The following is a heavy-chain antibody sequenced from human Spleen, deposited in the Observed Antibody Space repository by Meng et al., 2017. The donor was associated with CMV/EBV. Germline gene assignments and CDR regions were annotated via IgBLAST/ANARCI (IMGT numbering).Heavy chain of an antibody. CDR1: AFTFWSYW. Sequence: GESLKISCTASAFTFWSYWMSWVRQAPGKGLEWVSSISSSATSIDYADAVKGRFTISRETAKNSLYLQMNSLRAEDTAVYYCMVRGKLGAYDFWGQGTMVTVSS. D-gene: IGHD3-10*01. J-gene: IGHJ3*01. V-gene: IGHV3-21*01. CDR3: MVRGKLGAYDF. CDR2: ISSSATSI.